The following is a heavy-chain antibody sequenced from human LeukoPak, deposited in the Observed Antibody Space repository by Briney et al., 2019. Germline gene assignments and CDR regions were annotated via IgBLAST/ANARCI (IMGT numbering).Heavy chain of an antibody. J-gene: IGHJ4*02. V-gene: IGHV3-30*19. CDR3: AKDGQGIVATMYNY. CDR2: ISYDGSNK. D-gene: IGHD5-12*01. Sequence: GGSLRLSCAASGFTFSSYGMHWVRQAPGKGLEWVAVISYDGSNKYYADSVKGRFTISRDNSKNTLYLQMNSLRAEDTAVYYCAKDGQGIVATMYNYWGQGTLVTVSS. CDR1: GFTFSSYG.